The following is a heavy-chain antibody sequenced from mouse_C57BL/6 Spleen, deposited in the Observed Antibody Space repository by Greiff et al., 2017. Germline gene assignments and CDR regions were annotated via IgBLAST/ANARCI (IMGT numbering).Heavy chain of an antibody. Sequence: EVKLVESGGGLVKPGGSLKISCAASGFTFSDYGMHWVRQAPEKGLEWVAYISSGSSTIYYADTVKGRFTISRDNAKNTLFLQMTSLRSEDTAMYYCTKRETYGNDGYYFDYWGQGTTLTVSS. CDR3: TKRETYGNDGYYFDY. CDR1: GFTFSDYG. J-gene: IGHJ2*01. D-gene: IGHD2-2*01. V-gene: IGHV5-17*01. CDR2: ISSGSSTI.